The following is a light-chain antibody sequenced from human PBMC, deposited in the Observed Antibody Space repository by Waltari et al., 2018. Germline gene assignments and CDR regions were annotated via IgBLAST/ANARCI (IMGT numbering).Light chain of an antibody. CDR1: TNALVSSTY. Sequence: SALTQPRSVSGSPGQSVTISCTGTTNALVSSTYVSWYQQHPGKAPKLIILDVTKRPSGVPDRLSGSKSGNTASLTISGLRAEDEAEYYCCSYAGSYTWVFGGGTKLTVV. CDR3: CSYAGSYTWV. CDR2: DVT. V-gene: IGLV2-11*01. J-gene: IGLJ3*02.